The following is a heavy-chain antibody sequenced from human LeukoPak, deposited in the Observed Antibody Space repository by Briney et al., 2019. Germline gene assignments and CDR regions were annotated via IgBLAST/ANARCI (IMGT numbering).Heavy chain of an antibody. J-gene: IGHJ3*02. CDR3: ARDMIVVANDAFDI. CDR2: INHSGST. V-gene: IGHV4-34*01. CDR1: GGSFSGYY. Sequence: PSETLSLTCAVYGGSFSGYYWSWIRQPPGKGLEWIGEINHSGSTNYNPSLKSRVTISVDTSKNQFSLKLSSVTAADTAVYYCARDMIVVANDAFDIWGQGTMVTVSS. D-gene: IGHD3-22*01.